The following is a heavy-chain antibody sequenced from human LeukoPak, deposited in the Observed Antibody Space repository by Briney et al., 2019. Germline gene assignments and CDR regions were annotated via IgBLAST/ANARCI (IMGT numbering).Heavy chain of an antibody. D-gene: IGHD3-10*01. V-gene: IGHV1-46*01. J-gene: IGHJ4*02. CDR2: INPSGGST. CDR1: GNTFTGYY. CDR3: ARGGSEQLSPPFDS. Sequence: SVKVSCKASGNTFTGYYLHWVRQAPGQGLEWMAMINPSGGSTNYAQKLQGRVTMTRDTSTSTAYMELSSLRSGDTALYYCARGGSEQLSPPFDSWGQGTLVTVSS.